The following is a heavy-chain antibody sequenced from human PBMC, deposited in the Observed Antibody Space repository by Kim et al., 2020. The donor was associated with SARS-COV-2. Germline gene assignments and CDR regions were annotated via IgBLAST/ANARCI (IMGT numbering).Heavy chain of an antibody. CDR2: IYHSGST. CDR3: ARGRRGGATKVFDY. D-gene: IGHD1-26*01. J-gene: IGHJ4*02. Sequence: SETLSLTCAVYGGSFSGCYWSWIRQPPGKGLEWIGEIYHSGSTNYNPSLKSRVTISVDTSKNQFSLKLSSVTAADTAVYYCARGRRGGATKVFDYWGQGTLVTVSS. CDR1: GGSFSGCY. V-gene: IGHV4-34*01.